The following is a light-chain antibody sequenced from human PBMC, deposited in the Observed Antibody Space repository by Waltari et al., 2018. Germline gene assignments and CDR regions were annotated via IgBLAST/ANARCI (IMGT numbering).Light chain of an antibody. CDR1: QGSSSY. Sequence: DSQLTQSPSFLSASVGDRVTITCRASQGSSSYVAWYQQKPGRAPKLLIYSASTLQRGVPSRFSGSGSGTEFTLTISSLQPEDFATYYCQKLNSYPPTTFGQGTRLEIK. CDR2: SAS. CDR3: QKLNSYPPTT. V-gene: IGKV1-9*01. J-gene: IGKJ5*01.